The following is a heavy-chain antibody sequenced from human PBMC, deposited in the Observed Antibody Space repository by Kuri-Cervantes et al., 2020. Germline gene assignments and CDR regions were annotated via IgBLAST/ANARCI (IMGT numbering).Heavy chain of an antibody. V-gene: IGHV4-4*08. J-gene: IGHJ4*02. Sequence: SETLSLSCTVSGGPILNSYWSWIRQPPGKGLEWIGYVYDSGTYYNPSLKSRVTISVDTSKNQFSLKLSSVTAADTAVYYCARSRLPRRGGTHYWGQGTLVTVSS. D-gene: IGHD5-24*01. CDR3: ARSRLPRRGGTHY. CDR2: VYDSGT. CDR1: GGPILNSY.